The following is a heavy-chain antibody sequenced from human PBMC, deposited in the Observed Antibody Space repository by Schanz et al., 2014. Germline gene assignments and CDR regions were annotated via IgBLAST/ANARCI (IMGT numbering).Heavy chain of an antibody. CDR1: GAPLNSIA. V-gene: IGHV1-69*04. D-gene: IGHD4-17*01. CDR2: IIPPLRQT. J-gene: IGHJ4*02. CDR3: ARIIDGDYLY. Sequence: QVRLVQSGAEVKKPGSSVKVSCKSSGAPLNSIASAWVRQAPGQGFEWVGSIIPPLRQTRYAQKFEERVIITADTSTTTVYMDLASLTSDDTAVYFCARIIDGDYLYWGQGTLVTVSS.